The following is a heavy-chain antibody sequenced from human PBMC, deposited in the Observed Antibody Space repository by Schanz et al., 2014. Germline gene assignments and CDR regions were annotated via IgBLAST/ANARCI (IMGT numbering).Heavy chain of an antibody. V-gene: IGHV3-23*01. CDR1: GFTFNSYA. CDR2: ISHSGGSK. D-gene: IGHD2-15*01. CDR3: AKGMGYCSGGTCYDYYYYGLDV. Sequence: EVQLLESGGGLVQPGGSLRLSCAASGFTFNSYAMTWVRQAPGKGLEWVLSISHSGGSKYYADSVKGRFTISRDNSENTLYLQMNSLSADDTAVFYCAKGMGYCSGGTCYDYYYYGLDVWGQGTTVTVSS. J-gene: IGHJ6*02.